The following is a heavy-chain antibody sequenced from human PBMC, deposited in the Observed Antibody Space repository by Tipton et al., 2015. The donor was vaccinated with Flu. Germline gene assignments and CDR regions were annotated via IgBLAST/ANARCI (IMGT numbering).Heavy chain of an antibody. V-gene: IGHV4-59*01. D-gene: IGHD3-10*01. CDR3: ARAPYYYGTYAFDI. Sequence: TLSLTCTVSGGSISSYYWSWIRQPPGKGLEWIGYIYYSGSTNYNPSLKSRVTISVDTSKNQFSLKLSSVTAADTAVYYCARAPYYYGTYAFDIWGQGTMVTVSS. CDR2: IYYSGST. J-gene: IGHJ3*02. CDR1: GGSISSYY.